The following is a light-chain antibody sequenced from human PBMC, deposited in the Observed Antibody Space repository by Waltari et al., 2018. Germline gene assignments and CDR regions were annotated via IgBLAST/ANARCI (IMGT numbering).Light chain of an antibody. J-gene: IGLJ3*02. CDR2: SDN. CDR3: AAWDDNLNGPV. V-gene: IGLV1-44*01. Sequence: QSVLTQPLSASGTPGQRVVLSCSGSSSNIGDNFVNWFQQLPGTPPKLIIFSDNQRPSGVPDRFSGSKSGTSASLAISGLQSEDEADYHWAAWDDNLNGPVFGGGTKLTVL. CDR1: SSNIGDNF.